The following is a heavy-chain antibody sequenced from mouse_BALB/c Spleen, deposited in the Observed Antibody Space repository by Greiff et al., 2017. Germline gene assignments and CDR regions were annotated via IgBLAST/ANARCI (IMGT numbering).Heavy chain of an antibody. CDR3: AREKNYGHPWFAY. V-gene: IGHV2-9*02. Sequence: VQVVESGPGLVAPSQSLSITCTVSGFSLTSYGVHWVRQPPGKGLEWLGVIWAGGSTNYNSALMSRLSISKDNSKSQVFLKMNSLQTDDTAMYYCAREKNYGHPWFAYWGQGTPVTVSA. CDR1: GFSLTSYG. J-gene: IGHJ3*01. CDR2: IWAGGST. D-gene: IGHD1-2*01.